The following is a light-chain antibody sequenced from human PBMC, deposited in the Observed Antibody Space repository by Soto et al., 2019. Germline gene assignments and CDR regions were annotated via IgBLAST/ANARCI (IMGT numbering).Light chain of an antibody. CDR2: GAS. V-gene: IGKV3-15*01. J-gene: IGKJ1*01. Sequence: EIVMTQSPATLSVSPGERATLSCRASQSVSGNLAWYQQKPGQAPRLLIYGASTRATGIPARFSGSGSGTEFTLPISSLQSEDFAVYYCQQYNNWPLTFRQGAKVEIK. CDR1: QSVSGN. CDR3: QQYNNWPLT.